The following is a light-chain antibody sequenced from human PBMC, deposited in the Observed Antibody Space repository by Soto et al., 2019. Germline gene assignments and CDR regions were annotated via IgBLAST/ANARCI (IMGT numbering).Light chain of an antibody. CDR2: TAS. V-gene: IGKV1-5*03. Sequence: DIQMTQSPSTLSASVGDRVTITCRASQSISTWLAWYQQKPGKAPKLLIFTASNLESGVPSRFSGSGSGTEFTLTISSLQPDDFATYYCQQYHIYSRTFGQGTKVDNK. CDR1: QSISTW. J-gene: IGKJ1*01. CDR3: QQYHIYSRT.